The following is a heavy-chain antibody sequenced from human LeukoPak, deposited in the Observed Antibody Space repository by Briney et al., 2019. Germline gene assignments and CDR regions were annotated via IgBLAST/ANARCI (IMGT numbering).Heavy chain of an antibody. CDR3: ARGFPLYSGTYSDTFDI. CDR2: MSVGGAN. D-gene: IGHD1-26*01. V-gene: IGHV4-59*01. Sequence: SETLSLTCTVSGGSISTVYWNWIRQSPGKGLEWIGYMSVGGANNYNPSLKSRVSISVDTSKNQFSLRSSSVTAADTAPYYCARGFPLYSGTYSDTFDIWGRGTMVTVSS. CDR1: GGSISTVY. J-gene: IGHJ3*02.